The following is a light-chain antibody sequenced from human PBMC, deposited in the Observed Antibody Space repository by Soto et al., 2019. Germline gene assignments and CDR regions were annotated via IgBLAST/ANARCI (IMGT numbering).Light chain of an antibody. CDR1: SSAVGGYNS. CDR2: EVS. CDR3: SSYAGSNKGVV. Sequence: QYALTQPPSASGSPGQSSTISCTGTSSAVGGYNSVSWCQQYPGKAPKLIIYEVSNRPSGVPDRFSGSKSGNTACLTVSWLQAEDEADYYCSSYAGSNKGVVFGGGTKLTVL. J-gene: IGLJ2*01. V-gene: IGLV2-8*01.